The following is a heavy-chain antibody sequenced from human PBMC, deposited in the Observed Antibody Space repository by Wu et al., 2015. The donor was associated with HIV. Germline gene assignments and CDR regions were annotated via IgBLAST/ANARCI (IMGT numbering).Heavy chain of an antibody. J-gene: IGHJ4*02. CDR3: ATGIAAPGSGFFFDY. Sequence: VQLVQSGGEVKKPGASVKVACKASGYIFSDYGINWVRQAPGQGLEWMGWISAYNGNTKYSQKFQGRVSMTEDISSDIAYMELSSLTSDDTAVYYCATGIAAPGSGFFFDYWGQGRLVTVSS. D-gene: IGHD6-13*01. CDR1: GYIFSDYG. CDR2: ISAYNGNT. V-gene: IGHV1-18*01.